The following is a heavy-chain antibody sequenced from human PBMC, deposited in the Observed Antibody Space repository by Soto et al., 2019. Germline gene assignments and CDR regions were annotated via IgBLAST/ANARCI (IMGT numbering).Heavy chain of an antibody. CDR3: ARHGGYNYNFDF. Sequence: QVQLQESGPGLVKTSETLSLTCTVSGQSIGSYYWSWIRQSPGKGPEWIGYIFYTGSKNYNPSLQSLATISIDTSKNHFSLRLTSLTAADTAVYYCARHGGYNYNFDFWGQGTLVTVSS. CDR1: GQSIGSYY. V-gene: IGHV4-59*08. J-gene: IGHJ4*02. D-gene: IGHD1-1*01. CDR2: IFYTGSK.